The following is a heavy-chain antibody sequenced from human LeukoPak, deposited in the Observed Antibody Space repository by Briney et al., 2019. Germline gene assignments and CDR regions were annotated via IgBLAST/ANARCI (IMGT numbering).Heavy chain of an antibody. J-gene: IGHJ5*02. Sequence: GASVKVSCKASGYTFTTYGINWVRQAPAQGLEWMGLISTYNGNTKYAQKFQGRVTMTTDTATSTVYMELRSLNSDDTAMYYCARCPRGDCSGDSCYCWSDPWGQGTLVTVSS. CDR3: ARCPRGDCSGDSCYCWSDP. CDR1: GYTFTTYG. V-gene: IGHV1-18*01. D-gene: IGHD2-15*01. CDR2: ISTYNGNT.